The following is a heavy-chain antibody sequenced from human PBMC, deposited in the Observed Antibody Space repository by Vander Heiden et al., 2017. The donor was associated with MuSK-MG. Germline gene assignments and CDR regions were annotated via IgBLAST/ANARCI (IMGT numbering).Heavy chain of an antibody. CDR1: GFTFSSYS. D-gene: IGHD2-15*01. CDR3: ARDGSPHPQFDY. J-gene: IGHJ4*02. Sequence: EVQLVESGGGLVKPGGSLRPSCAASGFTFSSYSMNWVRQAPGKGLEWVSSISSSSSYIYYADSVKGRFTISRDNAKNSLYLQMNSLRAEDTAVYYCARDGSPHPQFDYWGQGTLVTVSS. V-gene: IGHV3-21*01. CDR2: ISSSSSYI.